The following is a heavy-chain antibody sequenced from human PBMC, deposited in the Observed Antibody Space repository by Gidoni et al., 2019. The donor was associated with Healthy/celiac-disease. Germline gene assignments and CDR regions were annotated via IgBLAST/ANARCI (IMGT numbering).Heavy chain of an antibody. Sequence: EVQLVESGGGLVQPGRSLRLSCAASGFTFDDYAMHWVRQAPGKGLEWVSGISWNSGSIGYADSVKGRFTISRDNAKNSLYLQMNSLRAEDTALYYCAKDISAGLGYCSGGSCYYFDYWGQGTLVTVSS. CDR3: AKDISAGLGYCSGGSCYYFDY. CDR2: ISWNSGSI. J-gene: IGHJ4*02. V-gene: IGHV3-9*01. CDR1: GFTFDDYA. D-gene: IGHD2-15*01.